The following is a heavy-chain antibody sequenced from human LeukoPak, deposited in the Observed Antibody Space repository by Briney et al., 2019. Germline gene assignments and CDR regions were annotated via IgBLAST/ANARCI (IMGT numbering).Heavy chain of an antibody. CDR3: ARRFDY. J-gene: IGHJ4*02. CDR1: GGSFSGYY. CDR2: INHSGST. V-gene: IGHV4-34*01. Sequence: SETLSLTCAVYGGSFSGYYWTWIRQPPGKGLGWIGEINHSGSTNYNPSLKSRVTISVDTSKNQFSLKLSSVTAADTAVYYCARRFDYWGQGTLVTVSS.